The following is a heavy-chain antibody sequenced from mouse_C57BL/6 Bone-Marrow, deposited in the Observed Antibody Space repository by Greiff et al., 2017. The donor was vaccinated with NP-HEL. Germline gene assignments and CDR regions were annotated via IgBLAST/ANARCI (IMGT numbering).Heavy chain of an antibody. CDR2: INPYNGDT. J-gene: IGHJ4*01. CDR3: ARCPGYDAPYAMDY. Sequence: EVNVVESGPELVKPGDSVKISCKASGYSFTGYFMNWVMQSHGKSLEWIGRINPYNGDTFYNQKFKGKATLTVDKSSSTAHMELRSLTSEDSAVYYCARCPGYDAPYAMDYWGQGTSVTVSS. CDR1: GYSFTGYF. D-gene: IGHD2-2*01. V-gene: IGHV1-20*01.